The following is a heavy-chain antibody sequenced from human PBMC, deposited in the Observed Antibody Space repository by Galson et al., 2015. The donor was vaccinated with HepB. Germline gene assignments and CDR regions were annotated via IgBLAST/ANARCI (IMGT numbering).Heavy chain of an antibody. Sequence: SVKVSCKASGFTFTSSAVQWVRQARGQRLEWIGWIVVGSGNTNYAQKFQERVTITRDMSTSTAYMELSSLRSEDTAVYYCAAVALHVGRFKRPDDYWGQGTLVTVSS. CDR3: AAVALHVGRFKRPDDY. J-gene: IGHJ4*02. CDR2: IVVGSGNT. CDR1: GFTFTSSA. D-gene: IGHD3-3*01. V-gene: IGHV1-58*01.